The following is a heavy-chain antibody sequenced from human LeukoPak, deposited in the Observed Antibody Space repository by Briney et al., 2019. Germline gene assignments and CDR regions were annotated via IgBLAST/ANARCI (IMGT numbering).Heavy chain of an antibody. CDR1: GYIFSSYG. D-gene: IGHD3-10*01. V-gene: IGHV1-18*01. CDR3: ARIAADWSGTNHY. Sequence: GASVKVSCKASGYIFSSYGITWVRQAPGQGLEWMGWISVYNGNTKSAQNLQGRVIMTTDTSTNTAYMELTSMRSDDTAVYYCARIAADWSGTNHYWGQGTQVTVSS. J-gene: IGHJ4*02. CDR2: ISVYNGNT.